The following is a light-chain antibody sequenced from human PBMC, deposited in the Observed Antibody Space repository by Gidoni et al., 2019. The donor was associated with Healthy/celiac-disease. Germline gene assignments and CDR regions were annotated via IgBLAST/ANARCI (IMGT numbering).Light chain of an antibody. CDR3: HQYGSSPRT. Sequence: EIGLTQTPGTLSLSPGDRATLSSRASQSVSSSHVALYQQKPGQAPRLLIYVASSRATGIPDRFSGSVSGTDFTLTISTLEPEDFAVYYCHQYGSSPRTFGQGTKLEIK. V-gene: IGKV3-20*01. CDR2: VAS. J-gene: IGKJ2*01. CDR1: QSVSSSH.